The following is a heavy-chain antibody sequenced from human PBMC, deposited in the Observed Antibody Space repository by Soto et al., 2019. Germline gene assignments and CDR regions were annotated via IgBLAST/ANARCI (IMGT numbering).Heavy chain of an antibody. CDR1: GGSMSSSNW. CDR3: ARVPLP. Sequence: PSETLSLTCTVYGGSMSSSNWWNWVRQPPGKGLEWIGETHHSGRTNYSPSLKSRVTISVDRSKNQFSLKLSSVTAADTAVYYCARVPLPWGQGTLVTVSS. CDR2: THHSGRT. V-gene: IGHV4-4*02. J-gene: IGHJ5*02.